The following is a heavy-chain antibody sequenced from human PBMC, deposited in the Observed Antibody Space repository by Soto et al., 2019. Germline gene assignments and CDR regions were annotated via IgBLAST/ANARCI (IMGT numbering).Heavy chain of an antibody. CDR3: ARGLYSYGLT. V-gene: IGHV3-74*01. Sequence: EVQLVESGGGLVQPGGSLRLSCEVSGFTFSSYWMHWVRQAPGKGLVWVSRINSDGSNTNYADSVKGRCTISRDNANHTLYLQINNLGAEDTAVYYCARGLYSYGLTWGQGIPVTVCS. CDR1: GFTFSSYW. CDR2: INSDGSNT. J-gene: IGHJ5*02. D-gene: IGHD5-18*01.